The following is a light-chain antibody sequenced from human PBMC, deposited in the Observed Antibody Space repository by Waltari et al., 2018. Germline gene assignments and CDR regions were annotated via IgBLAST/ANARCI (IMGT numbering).Light chain of an antibody. V-gene: IGKV4-1*01. CDR3: QQYYSTPNT. Sequence: DIVMTQSPDSLAVSLGERATINCKSSQSVLYNSNNKNYLAWYQQKPGQPPKLLIYWASTRESGVPDRFSGSGSGTDFTLTISSLQAEDGAVYFCQQYYSTPNTFGQGTKLEIK. J-gene: IGKJ2*01. CDR1: QSVLYNSNNKNY. CDR2: WAS.